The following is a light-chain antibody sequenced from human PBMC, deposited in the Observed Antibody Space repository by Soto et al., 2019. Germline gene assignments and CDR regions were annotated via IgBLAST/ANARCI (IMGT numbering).Light chain of an antibody. CDR1: SSDVGGYNY. Sequence: QSALTQPASVSGSPGQSITISCTGTSSDVGGYNYVSWYQQHPGKAPKLMIYDVSNRPSGVSNRFSGSKSGNTASLTISGLQAEDEADYYCCSYTGSYRDSSSVLFGGGTKVTVL. J-gene: IGLJ2*01. CDR3: CSYTGSYRDSSSVL. CDR2: DVS. V-gene: IGLV2-14*01.